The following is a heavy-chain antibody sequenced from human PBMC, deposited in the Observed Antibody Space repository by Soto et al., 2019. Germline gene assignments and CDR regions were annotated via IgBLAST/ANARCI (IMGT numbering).Heavy chain of an antibody. CDR2: LSYDGSNK. V-gene: IGHV3-30-3*01. D-gene: IGHD5-12*01. CDR3: ARGGGGGYVLELYYFED. J-gene: IGHJ4*02. Sequence: QVQLVESGGGVVQPGRSLRLSCAASGFTFSSYALHWVSQAPGKGLEWVAVLSYDGSNKYYADSVRGRFTISRDNSKNTLYLQMNSLRAEDTAMYYCARGGGGGYVLELYYFEDCGQGTLVTVSS. CDR1: GFTFSSYA.